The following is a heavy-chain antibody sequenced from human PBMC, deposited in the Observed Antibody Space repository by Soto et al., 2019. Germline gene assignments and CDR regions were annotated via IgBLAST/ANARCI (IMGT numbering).Heavy chain of an antibody. CDR1: GGTFSSYA. D-gene: IGHD6-13*01. CDR3: ARDSGAKLSSS. V-gene: IGHV1-69*13. J-gene: IGHJ4*02. CDR2: IVPIYRTA. Sequence: SVKVSCKASGGTFSSYAISWVRQAPGQGLEWLGGIVPIYRTADYAQKFQGRVTITADESTRTVYLELSSLKSQDTALYYCARDSGAKLSSSWGQGTLVTVSS.